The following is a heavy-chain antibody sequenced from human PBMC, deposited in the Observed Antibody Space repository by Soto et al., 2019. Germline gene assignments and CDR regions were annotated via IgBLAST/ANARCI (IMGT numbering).Heavy chain of an antibody. D-gene: IGHD6-19*01. CDR1: GGSISSSNW. CDR3: ARVPEEVAVAGTWWFDP. V-gene: IGHV4-4*02. Sequence: ASETLSLTCAVSGGSISSSNWWSWVRQPPGKGLEWIGEIYHSGSTNYNPSLKSRVTISVDKSKNQFSLKLSSVTAADTAVYYCARVPEEVAVAGTWWFDPWGQGTLGTVS. J-gene: IGHJ5*02. CDR2: IYHSGST.